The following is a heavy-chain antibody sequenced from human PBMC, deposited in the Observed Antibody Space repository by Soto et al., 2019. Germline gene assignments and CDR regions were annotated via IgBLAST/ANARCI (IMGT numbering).Heavy chain of an antibody. D-gene: IGHD1-26*01. CDR3: ARDLVFEGGAYRENWFAP. Sequence: SEALSLTRTVSGVTIISYYWSWIRQPPWKGLEWIGYIYYSGSTNYNPSLKSRVTISVDTSKNQFSLKLSSVTAADTAVYYCARDLVFEGGAYRENWFAPRAQGTLVLVSS. V-gene: IGHV4-59*01. J-gene: IGHJ5*02. CDR2: IYYSGST. CDR1: GVTIISYY.